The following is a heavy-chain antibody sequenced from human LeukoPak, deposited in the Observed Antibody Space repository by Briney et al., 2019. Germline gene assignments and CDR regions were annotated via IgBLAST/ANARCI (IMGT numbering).Heavy chain of an antibody. CDR2: ISWNSGNI. J-gene: IGHJ6*02. V-gene: IGHV3-9*01. D-gene: IGHD4-17*01. Sequence: GGSLRLSCAASGFTFDDYAMHWVRQAPGKGLEWVSGISWNSGNIGYADSVKGRFTISRDNAKNSLYLQMNSLRAEDTALYYCAKGRGDYYGMDAWGQGTTVTVSS. CDR3: AKGRGDYYGMDA. CDR1: GFTFDDYA.